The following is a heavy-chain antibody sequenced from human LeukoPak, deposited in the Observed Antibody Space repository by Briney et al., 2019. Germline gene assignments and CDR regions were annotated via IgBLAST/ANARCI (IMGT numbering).Heavy chain of an antibody. V-gene: IGHV1-69*13. CDR2: IIPIFGTA. J-gene: IGHJ6*03. CDR3: LGLSGYDFHYYYYMDV. CDR1: GRTFTSYA. D-gene: IGHD5-12*01. Sequence: ASVKVSCKASGRTFTSYAISWVRQAPGQGLDWMGGIIPIFGTANSAQKFQGRVTITADESTSTAYLELSSLRSEDTGVYYCLGLSGYDFHYYYYMDVWGKGTMVTISS.